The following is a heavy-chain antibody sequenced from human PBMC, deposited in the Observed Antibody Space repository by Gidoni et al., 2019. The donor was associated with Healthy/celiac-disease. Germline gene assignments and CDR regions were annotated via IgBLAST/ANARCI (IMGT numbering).Heavy chain of an antibody. Sequence: QVQLVESGGGVVQPGRSLRLSCAASGFTFSSYGMHWVRQAPGKGLEWVAVISYDGSNKYYADSVKGRFTISRDNSKNTLYLQMNSLRAEDTAVYYCAKDSSRRRYYDFWSGYSGIDYWGQGTLVTVSS. CDR3: AKDSSRRRYYDFWSGYSGIDY. V-gene: IGHV3-30*18. D-gene: IGHD3-3*01. J-gene: IGHJ4*02. CDR1: GFTFSSYG. CDR2: ISYDGSNK.